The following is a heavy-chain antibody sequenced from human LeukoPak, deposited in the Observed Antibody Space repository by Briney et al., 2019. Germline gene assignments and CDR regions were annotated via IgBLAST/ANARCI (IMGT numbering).Heavy chain of an antibody. CDR3: ATGYYDILTGYRDDNWFDP. CDR1: GGTFSSYA. CDR2: IIPIFGTA. J-gene: IGHJ5*02. D-gene: IGHD3-9*01. V-gene: IGHV1-69*13. Sequence: ASVKVSCKASGGTFSSYAISWVRQAPGQGLEWMGGIIPIFGTANYAQKFQGRVTITADESTSTAYMELSSLRSEDTAVYYCATGYYDILTGYRDDNWFDPWGQGTLVTVSS.